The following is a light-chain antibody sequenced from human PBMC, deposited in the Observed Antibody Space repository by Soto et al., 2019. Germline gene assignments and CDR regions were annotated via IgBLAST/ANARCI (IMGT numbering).Light chain of an antibody. CDR3: QQCNDWPLT. Sequence: EIVLTQSPGTLSLSTGERATLSCRASQSVSSSYLAWFQQKPGQAPRLLIYGTSIRATGIPARFSASGSGTEFTLTINSLQSEDFAVYYCQQCNDWPLTFGGGTKVDIK. J-gene: IGKJ4*01. CDR2: GTS. CDR1: QSVSSSY. V-gene: IGKV3-15*01.